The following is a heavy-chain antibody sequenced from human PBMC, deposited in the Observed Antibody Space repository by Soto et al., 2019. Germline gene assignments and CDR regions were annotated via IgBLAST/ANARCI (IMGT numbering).Heavy chain of an antibody. V-gene: IGHV3-7*03. Sequence: VQLVESGGDLVQPGGSLRLSCVGSGFTFSSYWMGWVRQTPGKGLEWVATIKADGTEKYYVDSVKGRFTFSRDNAKTSVYLEMNSLRAEDTAVYYGVTAVRGYNANGDLWGQGTTVTVSS. J-gene: IGHJ6*02. CDR3: VTAVRGYNANGDL. CDR2: IKADGTEK. CDR1: GFTFSSYW. D-gene: IGHD5-12*01.